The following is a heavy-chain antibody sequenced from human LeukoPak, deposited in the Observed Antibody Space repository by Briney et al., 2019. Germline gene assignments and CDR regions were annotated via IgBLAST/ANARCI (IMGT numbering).Heavy chain of an antibody. CDR2: ISSSGSTI. D-gene: IGHD2-2*01. CDR1: GFTFSSYE. CDR3: ARGPPIVVVPASEDV. Sequence: GGSLRLSCAASGFTFSSYEMNWVRQAPGKGLEWVSYISSSGSTIYYADSVKGRFTISRDNAKNSLYLQMNSLRAEDTAVYYCARGPPIVVVPASEDVWGKGTTVTVSS. V-gene: IGHV3-48*03. J-gene: IGHJ6*04.